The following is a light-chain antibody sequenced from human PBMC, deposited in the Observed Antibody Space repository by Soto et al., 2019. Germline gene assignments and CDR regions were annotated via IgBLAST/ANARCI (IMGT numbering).Light chain of an antibody. CDR3: QQLSTWLLIP. CDR2: GAS. CDR1: QSVSSN. V-gene: IGKV3D-15*01. J-gene: IGKJ5*01. Sequence: VTTKPPATLSASRRGGATLSCRANQSVSSNFAWYQQKPGQAARLLIYGASTRATGIPDRFSGSGSGTDFTLTISSLEPEDFAVYYCQQLSTWLLIPFAQGTRLEIK.